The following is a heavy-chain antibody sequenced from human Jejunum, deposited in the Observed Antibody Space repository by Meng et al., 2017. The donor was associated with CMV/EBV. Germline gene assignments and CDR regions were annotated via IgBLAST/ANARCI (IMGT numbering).Heavy chain of an antibody. Sequence: SLKISCAASGFRFRDSYMSWIRQAPGKGLEWVSYISPTGGTMYYADSVKGRFTISRDNAKNSLYLQMNSLRAEDTAVYYCASYVYWGQGTRVTVSS. CDR3: ASYVY. CDR1: GFRFRDSY. D-gene: IGHD3-16*01. J-gene: IGHJ4*02. V-gene: IGHV3-11*01. CDR2: ISPTGGTM.